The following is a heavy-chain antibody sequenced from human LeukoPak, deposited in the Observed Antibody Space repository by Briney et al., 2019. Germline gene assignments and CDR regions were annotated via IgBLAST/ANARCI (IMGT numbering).Heavy chain of an antibody. D-gene: IGHD3-10*01. Sequence: SETLSHTCTVSGGSISPLYWSWIRQPPGKGLEFIGYIYYSGATNYNPSLTSRVTLSVDTSKNQFSLKLSSVTAADTAVYYCARGGVAAKYYFDFWGQGTLVTVSS. CDR3: ARGGVAAKYYFDF. CDR1: GGSISPLY. V-gene: IGHV4-59*11. J-gene: IGHJ4*01. CDR2: IYYSGAT.